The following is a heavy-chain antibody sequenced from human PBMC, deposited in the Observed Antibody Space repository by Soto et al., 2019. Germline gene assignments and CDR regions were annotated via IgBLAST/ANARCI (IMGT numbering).Heavy chain of an antibody. Sequence: QITLKESGPTLVKPTQTLTLTCTFSGFSFSTSGVGVGWIRQPPEKALEWLALIYWDDDSRYSPSLKSRLTITKDTSKNQVVLTMTNMDPVDTATYYCAHARRRYDAFGTWGQGTMVTVSS. V-gene: IGHV2-5*02. CDR2: IYWDDDS. CDR3: AHARRRYDAFGT. J-gene: IGHJ3*02. CDR1: GFSFSTSGVG. D-gene: IGHD3-9*01.